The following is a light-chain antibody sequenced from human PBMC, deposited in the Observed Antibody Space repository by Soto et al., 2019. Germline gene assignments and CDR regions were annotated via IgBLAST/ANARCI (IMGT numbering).Light chain of an antibody. V-gene: IGKV3-20*01. J-gene: IGKJ1*01. CDR1: QSVSSSY. Sequence: EIVLTQSPGTLSLSPWERATLSCRASQSVSSSYLAWYQQKPGQAPRLLIYGASSRATGIPDRFSGSWSGTDFTLTISRLEPEDFAVYYCQQYGSSPRFGQGTKVDIK. CDR3: QQYGSSPR. CDR2: GAS.